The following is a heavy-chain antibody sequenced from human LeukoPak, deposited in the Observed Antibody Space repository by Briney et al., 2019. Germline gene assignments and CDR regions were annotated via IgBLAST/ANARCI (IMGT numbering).Heavy chain of an antibody. CDR3: ARDSGSYAWFDP. CDR1: GFTFSSYG. J-gene: IGHJ5*02. V-gene: IGHV3-23*01. D-gene: IGHD1-26*01. Sequence: GGSLRLSCAASGFTFSSYGMSWVRQAPGKGLEWVSAISGSGGSTYYADSVKGRFTISRDNSQNTLYLQMNSLRAEDTAVYYCARDSGSYAWFDPWGQGTLVTVSS. CDR2: ISGSGGST.